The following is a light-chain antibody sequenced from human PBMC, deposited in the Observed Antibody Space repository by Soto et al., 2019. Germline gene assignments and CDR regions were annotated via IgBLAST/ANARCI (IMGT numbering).Light chain of an antibody. CDR1: QSVGSD. V-gene: IGKV3-15*01. Sequence: EIVMAQSPDTLSVSPGETATLSCRASQSVGSDLAWYQQKPGQPPRLLIYSSSSRGPNIPARFSGSGSGTEFTLTISSLQSEDFVVYYCQQYNKWPRTFGQGTKVDIK. J-gene: IGKJ1*01. CDR2: SSS. CDR3: QQYNKWPRT.